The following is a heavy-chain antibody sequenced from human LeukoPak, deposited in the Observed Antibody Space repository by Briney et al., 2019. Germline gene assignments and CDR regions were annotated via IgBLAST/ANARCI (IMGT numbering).Heavy chain of an antibody. D-gene: IGHD2-2*01. CDR3: AKGMYRGFDP. V-gene: IGHV3-23*01. CDR1: GFTFRSYA. Sequence: PGGSLRLFCAASGFTFRSYAMRWLRQAPGKGLEWVSCIRDSADSTCYADSVKGRLTISRDNSKNTLYLQMNSLRAEDTAVYYCAKGMYRGFDPWGQGTLVTVSS. CDR2: IRDSADST. J-gene: IGHJ5*02.